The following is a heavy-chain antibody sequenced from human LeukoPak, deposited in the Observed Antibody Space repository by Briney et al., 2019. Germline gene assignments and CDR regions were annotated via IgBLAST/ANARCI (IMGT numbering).Heavy chain of an antibody. CDR1: GFTFSSYA. D-gene: IGHD1-26*01. V-gene: IGHV3-23*01. Sequence: PGGSLRLSCAASGFTFSSYAMSWVRQAPGKGLEWVSAISGSGGSRYYADPVKGRFNISRDNSKNTLYLQMNSLRAEDTAVYYCAKDLVEVPGSYGDGDYWGQGTLVTVSS. J-gene: IGHJ4*02. CDR2: ISGSGGSR. CDR3: AKDLVEVPGSYGDGDY.